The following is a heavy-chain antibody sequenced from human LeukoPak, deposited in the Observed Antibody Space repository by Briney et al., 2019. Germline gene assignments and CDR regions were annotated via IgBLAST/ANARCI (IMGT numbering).Heavy chain of an antibody. CDR1: GFTFDDYA. V-gene: IGHV3-9*01. CDR3: AKDTMTLPADAFDI. Sequence: GGSLRLSCAAPGFTFDDYAMHWVRQAPGKGLEWVSGISWNSGSIGYADSVKGRFTISRDNAKNSLYLQMNSLRAEDTALYYCAKDTMTLPADAFDIWGQGTMVTVSS. D-gene: IGHD3-22*01. CDR2: ISWNSGSI. J-gene: IGHJ3*02.